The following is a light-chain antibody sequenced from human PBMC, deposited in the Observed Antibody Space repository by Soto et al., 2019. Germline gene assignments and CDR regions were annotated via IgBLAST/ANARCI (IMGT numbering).Light chain of an antibody. J-gene: IGLJ3*02. CDR3: TSYTSSSTLL. CDR2: EVR. CDR1: SSDVGGYNY. V-gene: IGLV2-14*01. Sequence: QSALTQPASVSGSPGQSITISCTGTSSDVGGYNYVSWYQQHPGKAPKLIISEVRYRPSGISYRVSGSKSGNTASLTISGLRAEDEADYYCTSYTSSSTLLFGGGTKLTVL.